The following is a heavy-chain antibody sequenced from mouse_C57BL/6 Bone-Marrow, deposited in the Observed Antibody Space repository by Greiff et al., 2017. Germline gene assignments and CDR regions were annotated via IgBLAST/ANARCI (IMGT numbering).Heavy chain of an antibody. CDR1: GYTFTSYG. J-gene: IGHJ2*01. V-gene: IGHV1-81*01. Sequence: VQLQQSGAELARPGASVKLSCKASGYTFTSYGISWVKQRTGQGLEWIGEIYPRSGNTYYNEKFKGKATLTADKSSSTAYMEIRSLTSEDSAVYFCAREMITQYYFDYWGQGTTLTVSS. D-gene: IGHD2-4*01. CDR2: IYPRSGNT. CDR3: AREMITQYYFDY.